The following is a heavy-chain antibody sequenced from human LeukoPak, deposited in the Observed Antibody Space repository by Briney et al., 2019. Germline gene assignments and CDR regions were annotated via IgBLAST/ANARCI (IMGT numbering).Heavy chain of an antibody. J-gene: IGHJ4*02. Sequence: GGSMRLSCVASGFSFSNFAMGWVRQAPGKGLEWISVISFSGDAAFCTDSVKGRFIISRENSRNTLYLDMNSLRAEDAAVYFCVKRTGGYGPFDYWGQGILVTVSS. V-gene: IGHV3-23*01. CDR3: VKRTGGYGPFDY. CDR1: GFSFSNFA. D-gene: IGHD1-26*01. CDR2: ISFSGDAA.